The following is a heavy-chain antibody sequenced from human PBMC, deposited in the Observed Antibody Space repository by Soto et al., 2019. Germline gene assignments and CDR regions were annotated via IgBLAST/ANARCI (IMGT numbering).Heavy chain of an antibody. J-gene: IGHJ6*02. Sequence: QMQLVQSGPEVKKPGTSVKVSCKASGFTFTSSAVQWVRQARGQRLEWIGWIVVGSGNTNYAQKFQERVTITRDMSTRTAYMELSSLRSEDTAVYYCAARGKGYCSGGSCYVYYGMDVWGQGTTVTVSS. CDR1: GFTFTSSA. V-gene: IGHV1-58*01. CDR3: AARGKGYCSGGSCYVYYGMDV. CDR2: IVVGSGNT. D-gene: IGHD2-15*01.